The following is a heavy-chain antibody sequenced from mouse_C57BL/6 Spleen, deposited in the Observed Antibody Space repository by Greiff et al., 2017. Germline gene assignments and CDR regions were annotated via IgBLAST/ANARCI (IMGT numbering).Heavy chain of an antibody. CDR1: GYTFTSYW. D-gene: IGHD2-12*01. Sequence: VQLQQPGAELVMPGASVKLSCKASGYTFTSYWMHWVKQRPGQGLEWIGEIDPSDSYTNYNQKFKGKSTLTVDKSSSTAYMQLSSLTSEDSAVYYCARWNDRCAYWGQGTLVTVSA. CDR2: IDPSDSYT. CDR3: ARWNDRCAY. J-gene: IGHJ3*01. V-gene: IGHV1-69*01.